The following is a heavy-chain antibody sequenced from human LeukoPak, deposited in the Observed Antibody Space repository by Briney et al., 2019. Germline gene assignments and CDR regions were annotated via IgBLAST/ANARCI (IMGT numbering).Heavy chain of an antibody. Sequence: GGSLRLSCAASGFTFSSYGMHWVRQAPGKGLEWVAVIWYDGSNKYYADSVKGRFTISRDNSKNTLYLQMNSLRAEDTAVYYCAKSSGGIAAINWFDPWGQGTLVTVSS. J-gene: IGHJ5*02. D-gene: IGHD6-13*01. V-gene: IGHV3-33*06. CDR3: AKSSGGIAAINWFDP. CDR1: GFTFSSYG. CDR2: IWYDGSNK.